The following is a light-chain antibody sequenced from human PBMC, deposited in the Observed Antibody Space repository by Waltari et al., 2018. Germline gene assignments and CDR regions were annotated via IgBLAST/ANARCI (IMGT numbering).Light chain of an antibody. CDR2: DNN. Sequence: QSVLTQPPSVSAAPGQKVTIPCSGSSSDIGGHYVSWYQQLPGTSPKLLIYDNNKRPSGISDRFSASKSGTSATLVITGLQTGDEADYYCGARDSSLFIVLFGGGTKLTVL. V-gene: IGLV1-51*01. J-gene: IGLJ2*01. CDR1: SSDIGGHY. CDR3: GARDSSLFIVL.